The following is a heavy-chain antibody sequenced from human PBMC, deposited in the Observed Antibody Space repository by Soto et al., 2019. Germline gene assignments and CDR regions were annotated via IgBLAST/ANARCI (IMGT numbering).Heavy chain of an antibody. Sequence: SVKVSCKASGGTFSSYAISWVRQAPGQGLEWMGGIIPIFGTANYAQKFQGRVTITADESTSTAYMELSSLRSEDTAVYYCARGYYDSSGYGYYFDYWGQGTLVTVSS. CDR3: ARGYYDSSGYGYYFDY. J-gene: IGHJ4*02. D-gene: IGHD3-22*01. CDR1: GGTFSSYA. V-gene: IGHV1-69*13. CDR2: IIPIFGTA.